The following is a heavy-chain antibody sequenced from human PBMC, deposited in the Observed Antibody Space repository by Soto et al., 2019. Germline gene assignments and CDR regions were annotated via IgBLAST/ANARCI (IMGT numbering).Heavy chain of an antibody. D-gene: IGHD3-10*01. Sequence: GASVKVSCKASGGTFSSYAISWVRQAPGQGLEWMGGIIPIFGTANYAQKFQGRVTITADESTSTAYMELSSLRSEDTAVYYCAYGTNYYYYNGMDVWGQGTTVTVSS. V-gene: IGHV1-69*13. J-gene: IGHJ6*02. CDR3: AYGTNYYYYNGMDV. CDR1: GGTFSSYA. CDR2: IIPIFGTA.